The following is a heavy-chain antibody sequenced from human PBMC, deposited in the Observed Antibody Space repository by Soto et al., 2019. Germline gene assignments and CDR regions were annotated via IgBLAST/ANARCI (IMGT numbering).Heavy chain of an antibody. CDR2: IYPGDSDT. J-gene: IGHJ6*02. V-gene: IGHV5-51*01. Sequence: PGESLKISCKGSGYSFTSYWIGWVRQMPGKGLEWMGIIYPGDSDTRYSPSFQGQVTISADKSISTAYLQWSSLKASDTAMYYCASLYGSGSYYYYYYGMDVWGQGTTVTVSS. CDR3: ASLYGSGSYYYYYYGMDV. CDR1: GYSFTSYW. D-gene: IGHD3-10*01.